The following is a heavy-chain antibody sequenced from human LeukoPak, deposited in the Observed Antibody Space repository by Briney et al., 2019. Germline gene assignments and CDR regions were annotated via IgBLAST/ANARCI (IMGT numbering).Heavy chain of an antibody. CDR3: ARDRRYCSSTSCYIADNWFDP. Sequence: GGSLRFSCAASGFTFSSYSMNWVRQAPGKGLKWVSYISSSSSTIYYADSVKGRFTISRDNAKNSLYLQMNSLRAEDTAVYYCARDRRYCSSTSCYIADNWFDPWGQGTLVTVSS. J-gene: IGHJ5*02. CDR1: GFTFSSYS. CDR2: ISSSSSTI. V-gene: IGHV3-48*04. D-gene: IGHD2-2*01.